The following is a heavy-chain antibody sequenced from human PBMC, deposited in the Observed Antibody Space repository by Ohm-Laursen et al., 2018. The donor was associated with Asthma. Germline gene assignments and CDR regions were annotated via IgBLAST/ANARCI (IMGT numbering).Heavy chain of an antibody. J-gene: IGHJ4*02. Sequence: SQTLSLTCAVSGGSISGGGYSWSWIRQPPGKGLEWIGYIYHSGSTYYNPSLKSRVTISVDRSKNQFSLKLSSVTAADTAVYYCARSNYDILTGPQYYFDYWGQGTLVTVSS. V-gene: IGHV4-30-2*01. D-gene: IGHD3-9*01. CDR1: GGSISGGGYS. CDR2: IYHSGST. CDR3: ARSNYDILTGPQYYFDY.